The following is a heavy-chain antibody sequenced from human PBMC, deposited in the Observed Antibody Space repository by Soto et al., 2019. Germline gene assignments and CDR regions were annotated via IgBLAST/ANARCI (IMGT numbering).Heavy chain of an antibody. J-gene: IGHJ4*02. Sequence: PGGSLRLSCAASGFTLITYGMSWVRQAPGKGLEWVSGISASGGSTYYADSVKGRFTISRDNSKNTLYLQMNSLRAEDTAVYYCAKDSSRYYDSSGYLVYWGQGTLVTVSS. CDR2: ISASGGST. CDR3: AKDSSRYYDSSGYLVY. CDR1: GFTLITYG. D-gene: IGHD3-22*01. V-gene: IGHV3-23*01.